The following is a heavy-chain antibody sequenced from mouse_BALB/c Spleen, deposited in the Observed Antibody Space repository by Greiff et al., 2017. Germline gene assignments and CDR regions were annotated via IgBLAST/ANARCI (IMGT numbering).Heavy chain of an antibody. CDR3: ARNGDGNPSMDY. D-gene: IGHD2-1*01. CDR1: GFTFSSYA. CDR2: ISSGGST. Sequence: EVKLMESGGGLVKPGGSLKLSCAASGFTFSSYAMSWVRQTPEKRLEWVASISSGGSTYYPDSVKGRFTIPRDNARNILYLQMSSLRSEDTAMYYCARNGDGNPSMDYWGQGTSVTVSS. J-gene: IGHJ4*01. V-gene: IGHV5-6-5*01.